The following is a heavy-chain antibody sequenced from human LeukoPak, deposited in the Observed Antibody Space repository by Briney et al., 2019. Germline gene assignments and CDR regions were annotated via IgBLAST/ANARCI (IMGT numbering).Heavy chain of an antibody. CDR3: AKSRGYTGYQYYFDY. V-gene: IGHV3-23*01. CDR2: VSGSGDST. Sequence: GGSLRLSCAASGFTFSSHAMSWVRQAPGKGLEWVSTVSGSGDSTYYGDSVKGRLTISRDNSKNTLSLQMNSLRAEDTAVYYCAKSRGYTGYQYYFDYWSQGTLVTVSS. D-gene: IGHD5-12*01. CDR1: GFTFSSHA. J-gene: IGHJ4*02.